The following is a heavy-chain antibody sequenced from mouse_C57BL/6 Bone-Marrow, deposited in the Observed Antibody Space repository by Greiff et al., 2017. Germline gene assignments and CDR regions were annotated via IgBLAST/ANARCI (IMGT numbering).Heavy chain of an antibody. J-gene: IGHJ1*03. CDR2: IYPRSGNT. CDR3: ARYGYKTWYFDV. CDR1: GYTFTSYG. Sequence: QVQLKQSGAELARPGASVKLSCKASGYTFTSYGISWVKQRTGQGLEWIGEIYPRSGNTYYNEKFKGKATLTADKSSSTAYMELRSLTSEDSAVYFCARYGYKTWYFDVWGTGTTVTGSS. D-gene: IGHD2-2*01. V-gene: IGHV1-81*01.